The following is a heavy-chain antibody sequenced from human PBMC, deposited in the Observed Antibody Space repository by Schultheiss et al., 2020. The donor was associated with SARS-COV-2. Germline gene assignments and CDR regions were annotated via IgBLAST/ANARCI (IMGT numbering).Heavy chain of an antibody. V-gene: IGHV3-49*03. CDR1: GFTFGDYA. J-gene: IGHJ6*02. CDR2: IRSKAYGGTT. Sequence: GESLKISCTASGFTFGDYAMSWFRQAPGKGLEWVGFIRSKAYGGTTDYAAPVKGRFTISRDDSKNTLYLQMNSLKTEDTAVYYCTTGPQGYCSSTSCYPAHYYYGMDVWGQGTTVTVSS. CDR3: TTGPQGYCSSTSCYPAHYYYGMDV. D-gene: IGHD2-2*01.